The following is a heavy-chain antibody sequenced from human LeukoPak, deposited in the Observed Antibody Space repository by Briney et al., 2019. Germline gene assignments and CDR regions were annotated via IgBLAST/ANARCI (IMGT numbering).Heavy chain of an antibody. Sequence: ASVKLSCKASGYSFTGYDMHWGRQAPGQGLEWMGWINVNSGGTNYAQKFQGSVTMTRDTSISTAYMELRRLRSDDTAVYSCARGIVVAGRGWGQGTLVTVSS. CDR2: INVNSGGT. D-gene: IGHD6-13*01. CDR3: ARGIVVAGRG. J-gene: IGHJ4*02. CDR1: GYSFTGYD. V-gene: IGHV1-2*02.